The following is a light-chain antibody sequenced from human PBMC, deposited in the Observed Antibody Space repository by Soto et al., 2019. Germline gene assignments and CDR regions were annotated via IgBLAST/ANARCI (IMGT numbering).Light chain of an antibody. CDR3: QQSYSTPPT. V-gene: IGKV1-39*01. CDR1: QSISSY. CDR2: AAS. J-gene: IGKJ2*01. Sequence: DIQMTQSPSSLSASVGDRVTITCRASQSISSYLNWYQQKPGKAPKLLIYAASSLQSGVPSRFSGSGSGTDFTLTISSLQPEDCATYYCQQSYSTPPTFSQGTKLEIK.